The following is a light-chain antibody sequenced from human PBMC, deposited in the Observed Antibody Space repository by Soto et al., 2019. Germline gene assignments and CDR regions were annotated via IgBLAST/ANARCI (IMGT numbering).Light chain of an antibody. Sequence: QSVLTQPPSVSGAPGQRVTISCTGSSSNIGAGYDVHWYQQLPGTAPKLLIYGNSNRPSGVPDQFSGSKSGTSASLVITGLQAEDEADDYCQSYDSGLSGVVFGGGTKLTVL. CDR1: SSNIGAGYD. J-gene: IGLJ2*01. CDR2: GNS. V-gene: IGLV1-40*01. CDR3: QSYDSGLSGVV.